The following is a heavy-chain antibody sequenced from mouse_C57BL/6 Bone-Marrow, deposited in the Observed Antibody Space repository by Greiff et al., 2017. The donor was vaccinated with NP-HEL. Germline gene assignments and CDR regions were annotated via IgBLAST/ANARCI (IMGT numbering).Heavy chain of an antibody. CDR3: AKDSIYYDYDDDAMDY. CDR1: GYTFTSYW. J-gene: IGHJ4*01. D-gene: IGHD2-4*01. V-gene: IGHV1-55*01. CDR2: IYPGSGST. Sequence: QVQLQQPGAELVKPGASVKMSCKASGYTFTSYWITWVKQRPGQGLEWIGDIYPGSGSTNYNEKFKSKATLTVDTSSSTAYMQLSSLTSEDSAVYYCAKDSIYYDYDDDAMDYWGQGTSVTVSS.